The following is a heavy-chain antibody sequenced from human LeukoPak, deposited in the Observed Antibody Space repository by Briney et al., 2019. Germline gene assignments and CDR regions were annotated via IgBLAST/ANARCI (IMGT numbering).Heavy chain of an antibody. CDR3: ARLVEGLDYDILTGYPNWFDP. CDR1: GYTFTSYD. J-gene: IGHJ5*02. Sequence: ASVKVSCKASGYTFTSYDINWVRQATGQGLEWMGWMNPNSGNTGYAQKFQGRVTMTRNTSISTAYMELSSLRSEDTAVYYCARLVEGLDYDILTGYPNWFDPWGQGTLVTVSS. D-gene: IGHD3-9*01. V-gene: IGHV1-8*01. CDR2: MNPNSGNT.